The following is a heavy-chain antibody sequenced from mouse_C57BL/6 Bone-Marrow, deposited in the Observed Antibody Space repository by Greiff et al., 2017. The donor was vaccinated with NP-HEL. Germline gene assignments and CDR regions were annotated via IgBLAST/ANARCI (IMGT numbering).Heavy chain of an antibody. V-gene: IGHV1-55*01. CDR2: IYPGSGST. CDR3: ARVDCYLDY. Sequence: QVQLKQPGAELVKPGASVKMSCKASGYTFTSYWITWVKQRPGQGLEWIGEIYPGSGSTNYTEKFQSKATLTVDTSSNTAYMQLSSLTSEDSAVYYCARVDCYLDYWGQGTTLTVSS. J-gene: IGHJ2*01. CDR1: GYTFTSYW.